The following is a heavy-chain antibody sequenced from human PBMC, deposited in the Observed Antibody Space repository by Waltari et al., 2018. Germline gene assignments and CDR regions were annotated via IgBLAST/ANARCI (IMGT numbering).Heavy chain of an antibody. D-gene: IGHD2-2*01. Sequence: QVQLVQSGAEVKKPGASVQVSCKASGYTSTEYYIHWVRQAPGQGLEWMGWISPNSGDTKFAQRFQGRVTMTRDTSISTAYMELSRLTSDDTAVYYCARGSRYCTSTTCPSSAFDVWGQGTTVTVSS. CDR1: GYTSTEYY. CDR2: ISPNSGDT. V-gene: IGHV1-2*02. J-gene: IGHJ6*02. CDR3: ARGSRYCTSTTCPSSAFDV.